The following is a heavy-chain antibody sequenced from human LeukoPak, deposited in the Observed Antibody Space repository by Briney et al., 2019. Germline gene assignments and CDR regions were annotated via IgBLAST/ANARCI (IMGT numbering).Heavy chain of an antibody. CDR3: ARRAGGRAYYFDY. D-gene: IGHD3-16*01. J-gene: IGHJ4*02. CDR2: IYYSGST. V-gene: IGHV4-59*01. Sequence: SETLSLTCTVSGGSISSYYWSWIRQPPGKGLEWIGYIYYSGSTNYNPSLKSRVTISVDTSKNQFSLKLSSLTAADTAVYYCARRAGGRAYYFDYWGQGTLVTVSS. CDR1: GGSISSYY.